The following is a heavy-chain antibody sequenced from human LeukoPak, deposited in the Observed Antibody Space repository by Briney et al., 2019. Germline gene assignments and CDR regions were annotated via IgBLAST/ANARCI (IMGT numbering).Heavy chain of an antibody. V-gene: IGHV4-39*07. Sequence: PSETLSPTCTVSGGSISSSSYYWGWIRQPPGKGLEWIGSIYYSGSTYYNPSLKSRVTISVDTSKNQFSLKLSSVTAADTAVYYCARVDYSIRDWFDPWGQGTLVTVSS. CDR2: IYYSGST. CDR3: ARVDYSIRDWFDP. CDR1: GGSISSSSYY. J-gene: IGHJ5*02. D-gene: IGHD4-11*01.